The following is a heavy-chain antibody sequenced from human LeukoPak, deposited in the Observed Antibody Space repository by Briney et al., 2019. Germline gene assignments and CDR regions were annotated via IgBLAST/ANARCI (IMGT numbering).Heavy chain of an antibody. V-gene: IGHV4-59*12. CDR1: GDSIDSYY. Sequence: SETLSLTCTVSGDSIDSYYWSWIRQPPGKGLEWIGYIYYRGTTSYNPFLKSRVTISVDTSKNQFSLKLISVTAADTAVYYCARLPRYGGYDHFDYWGQGILVFVSS. CDR3: ARLPRYGGYDHFDY. CDR2: IYYRGTT. D-gene: IGHD5-12*01. J-gene: IGHJ4*02.